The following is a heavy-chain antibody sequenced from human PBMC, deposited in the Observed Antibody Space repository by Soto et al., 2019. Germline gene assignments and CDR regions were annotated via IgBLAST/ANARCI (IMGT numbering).Heavy chain of an antibody. V-gene: IGHV3-11*06. CDR3: AREMGYATGYYGMDV. D-gene: IGHD2-8*01. CDR2: ISSSSSYT. Sequence: GGSLRLSCAASGFTFSDYYMSWIRQAPGKGLEWVSYISSSSSYTNYADSVKGRFTISRDNAKNSLYLQMNSLRAEDTAVYYCAREMGYATGYYGMDVWGQGTTVTVSS. J-gene: IGHJ6*02. CDR1: GFTFSDYY.